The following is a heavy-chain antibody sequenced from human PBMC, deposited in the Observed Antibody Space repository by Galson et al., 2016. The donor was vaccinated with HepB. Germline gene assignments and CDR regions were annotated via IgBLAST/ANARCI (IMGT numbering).Heavy chain of an antibody. CDR1: GGFFSNFA. CDR3: ARGRATLWDNFYYGMDV. CDR2: INPNSGGT. V-gene: IGHV1-2*04. J-gene: IGHJ6*02. Sequence: SVKVSCKASGGFFSNFAISWVRQAPGQGLEWMGWINPNSGGTDYARKFQGWVTMTRDTSISTAYMEMTRLKFDDTAVYYCARGRATLWDNFYYGMDVWGQGTTVIVS. D-gene: IGHD1-26*01.